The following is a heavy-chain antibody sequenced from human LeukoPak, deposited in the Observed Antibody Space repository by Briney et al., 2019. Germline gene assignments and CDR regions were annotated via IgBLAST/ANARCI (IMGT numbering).Heavy chain of an antibody. CDR1: GGSFSGYY. D-gene: IGHD3-3*01. V-gene: IGHV4-34*01. Sequence: SETLSLTCAVYGGSFSGYYWSWIRQPPGKGLEWIGEINHSGSTNYNPSLKSRVTILVDTSKNQFSLKLSSVTAADTAVYYCARGGARFTIFGVVRFDYWGQGTLVTVSS. J-gene: IGHJ4*02. CDR2: INHSGST. CDR3: ARGGARFTIFGVVRFDY.